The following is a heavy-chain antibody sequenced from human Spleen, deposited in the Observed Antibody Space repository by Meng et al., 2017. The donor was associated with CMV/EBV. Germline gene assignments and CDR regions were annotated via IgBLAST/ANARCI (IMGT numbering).Heavy chain of an antibody. V-gene: IGHV4-34*01. CDR1: GGSFSGYY. CDR2: INHSGST. J-gene: IGHJ4*02. D-gene: IGHD3-22*01. CDR3: ARLDDSSGYWNSFDY. Sequence: QVQLQQWVAGLLKPSETLSLTCAVYGGSFSGYYWSWIRQPPGKGLEWIGEINHSGSTNYNPSLKSRVTISVDTSKNQFSLKLSSVTAADTAVYYCARLDDSSGYWNSFDYWGQGTLVTVSS.